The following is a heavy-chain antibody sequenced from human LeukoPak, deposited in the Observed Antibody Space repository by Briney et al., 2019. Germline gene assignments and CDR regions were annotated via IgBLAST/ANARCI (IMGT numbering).Heavy chain of an antibody. CDR3: AKSNGYGLVDI. CDR1: GGSFSGHY. J-gene: IGHJ3*02. Sequence: PSETLSLTCAVSGGSFSGHYWNWIRQPPGKGLEWIGEISHGGSTNYNPSLKSRVTISLDTSRNQFSLKLNSVTAADTAVYYCAKSNGYGLVDIWGQGTMVTVSS. D-gene: IGHD3-10*01. CDR2: ISHGGST. V-gene: IGHV4-34*01.